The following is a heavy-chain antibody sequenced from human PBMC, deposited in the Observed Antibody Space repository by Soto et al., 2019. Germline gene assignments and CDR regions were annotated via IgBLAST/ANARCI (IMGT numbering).Heavy chain of an antibody. Sequence: PWGSLRLSCAASGFTFISYAIIFFRHSPFKWLEWVSAISGSGGSTYYADSVKGRFTISRDNSKNTLYLQMNSLRAEDTAVYYCAKDVTIFGVVRDYYYGMDVWGQGTTVTVSS. CDR2: ISGSGGST. D-gene: IGHD3-3*01. CDR1: GFTFISYA. V-gene: IGHV3-23*01. J-gene: IGHJ6*02. CDR3: AKDVTIFGVVRDYYYGMDV.